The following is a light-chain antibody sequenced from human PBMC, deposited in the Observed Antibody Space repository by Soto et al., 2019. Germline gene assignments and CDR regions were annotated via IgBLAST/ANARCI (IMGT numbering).Light chain of an antibody. Sequence: EIVMPQSPATLSVSPGERATLSCRASQSVSRNVAWYQQKPGQAPMLLIHDASTRSTGISVRFSGCGSGTEFTLTISSPQSEDFAVYYCQEYNYWLWTFGKGTKVVIK. CDR3: QEYNYWLWT. J-gene: IGKJ1*01. CDR1: QSVSRN. V-gene: IGKV3-15*01. CDR2: DAS.